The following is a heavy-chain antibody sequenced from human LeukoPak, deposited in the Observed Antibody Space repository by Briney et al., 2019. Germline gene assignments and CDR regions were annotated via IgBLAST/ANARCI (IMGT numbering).Heavy chain of an antibody. Sequence: SQTLSLTCTVSGGSLSSGSYYWGWVRQPAGKGLEWIGRIYTSGSTNYNPSLKSRVTISVDTSKNQFSLKLSSVTAADTAVYYCARGYCSGGSCYSYYYYSYMDVWGKGTTVTVSS. V-gene: IGHV4-61*02. CDR2: IYTSGST. CDR1: GGSLSSGSYY. J-gene: IGHJ6*03. D-gene: IGHD2-15*01. CDR3: ARGYCSGGSCYSYYYYSYMDV.